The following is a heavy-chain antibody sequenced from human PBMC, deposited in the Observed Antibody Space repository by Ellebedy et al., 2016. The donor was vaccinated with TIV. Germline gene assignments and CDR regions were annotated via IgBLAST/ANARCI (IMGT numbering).Heavy chain of an antibody. V-gene: IGHV3-9*01. Sequence: GGSLRLXXEVYGSTIDDYAMHWVRQAPGKGLEWVSGIFWKSGGSGYSDSVKGRFTISRDNAKNSLYLQMNNLRAEDTALYYCGKDLSPGGMDVWGQGTTVTVSS. J-gene: IGHJ6*02. CDR2: IFWKSGGS. D-gene: IGHD1-14*01. CDR3: GKDLSPGGMDV. CDR1: GSTIDDYA.